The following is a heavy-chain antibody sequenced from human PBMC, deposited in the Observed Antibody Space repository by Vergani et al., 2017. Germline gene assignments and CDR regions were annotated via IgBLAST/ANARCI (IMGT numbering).Heavy chain of an antibody. CDR2: INHSGST. CDR1: GYSISSGYY. Sequence: QVQLQESGPGLVKPSETLSLTCAVSGYSISSGYYWSWIRQPPGKGLEWIGEINHSGSTNYNPSLKSRVTISVDTSKNQFSLKLSSVTAADTAVYYCARDLLGFWSGYSRYGMDVWGQGTTVTVSS. V-gene: IGHV4-38-2*02. J-gene: IGHJ6*02. D-gene: IGHD3-3*01. CDR3: ARDLLGFWSGYSRYGMDV.